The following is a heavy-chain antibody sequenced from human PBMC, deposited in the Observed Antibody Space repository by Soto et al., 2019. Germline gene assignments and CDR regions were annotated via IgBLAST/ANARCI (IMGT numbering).Heavy chain of an antibody. CDR1: GGSVSRGSYY. CDR2: IYYSGST. D-gene: IGHD2-2*01. J-gene: IGHJ5*02. Sequence: PSATQSVTCSVAGGSVSRGSYYCISIHKPPGKRLEWIGYIYYSGSTNYKPSLKSRVTISVDTSKYQFSLNLTSVTAADTAVYYCTKVAQGKCSGSRCYRWYGPWAQGTLVTVAT. V-gene: IGHV4-61*01. CDR3: TKVAQGKCSGSRCYRWYGP.